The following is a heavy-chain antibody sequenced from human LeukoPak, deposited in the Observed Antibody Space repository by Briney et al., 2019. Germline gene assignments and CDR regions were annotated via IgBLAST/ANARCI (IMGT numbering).Heavy chain of an antibody. D-gene: IGHD5-18*01. Sequence: SETLSLTCTVSGGSISSGDYYWSWIRQPPGKGLEWIGYIYYSGSTYYNPSLKSRVTISVDTSKNQFSLKLSSVTAADTAVYYCARDLTKQPSGYSYGYWFDPWGQGTLVPVSS. CDR3: ARDLTKQPSGYSYGYWFDP. CDR1: GGSISSGDYY. V-gene: IGHV4-30-4*08. J-gene: IGHJ5*02. CDR2: IYYSGST.